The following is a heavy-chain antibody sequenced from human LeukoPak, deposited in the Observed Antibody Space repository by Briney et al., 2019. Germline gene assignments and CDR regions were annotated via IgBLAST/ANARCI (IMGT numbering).Heavy chain of an antibody. V-gene: IGHV3-30*04. D-gene: IGHD4-23*01. CDR2: ISRDGTNK. CDR3: ARDFGGLRWNYYFDY. Sequence: GGSLRLSCAASGFTFSDYAMNWVRQAPGKGLEWVAIISRDGTNKYHADSVKGRFTVSRDNSKNTLYLQMNSLGPEDSALYLCARDFGGLRWNYYFDYWGQGTLVTVSS. J-gene: IGHJ4*02. CDR1: GFTFSDYA.